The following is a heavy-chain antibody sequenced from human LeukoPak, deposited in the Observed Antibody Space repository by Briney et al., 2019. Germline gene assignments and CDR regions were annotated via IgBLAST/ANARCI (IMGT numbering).Heavy chain of an antibody. CDR3: AKGIAVAGPVDY. J-gene: IGHJ4*02. D-gene: IGHD6-19*01. V-gene: IGHV3-30*18. CDR1: GFTFSSYG. Sequence: GGSLRLSCAASGFTFSSYGMHWVRQAPGKGLEWVAVISYDGSNKYYADSVKGRFTISRDNSKNTLYLQMNSLRAEDTAVYYSAKGIAVAGPVDYWGQGTLVTVSS. CDR2: ISYDGSNK.